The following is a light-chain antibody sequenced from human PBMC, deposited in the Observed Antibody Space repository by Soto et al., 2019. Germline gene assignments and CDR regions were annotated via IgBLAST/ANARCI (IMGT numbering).Light chain of an antibody. CDR2: AVS. CDR1: SSDVGGYNH. J-gene: IGLJ2*01. V-gene: IGLV2-14*01. CDR3: CSYTSLSTVV. Sequence: QSSLTQPASVSGSPGQSITISCTGTSSDVGGYNHVSWYQHSPGKAPKLILFAVSDRPSGVSHRFSVSKSGNTASLTISGLQAEDEADYYCCSYTSLSTVVFGGGTKLTVL.